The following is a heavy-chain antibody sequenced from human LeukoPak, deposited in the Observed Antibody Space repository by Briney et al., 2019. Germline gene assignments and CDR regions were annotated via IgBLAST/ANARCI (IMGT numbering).Heavy chain of an antibody. Sequence: SETLSLTCTVSGGSISSSYCSWIRQPPGKGLEWIGYIFYSGSTNYNPSLKSRVSMSVDTSKNQFSLKLTSVTAADTAVYYCARDYRGTFDYWGQGTLVTVSS. J-gene: IGHJ4*02. CDR2: IFYSGST. CDR1: GGSISSSY. D-gene: IGHD1-7*01. V-gene: IGHV4-59*01. CDR3: ARDYRGTFDY.